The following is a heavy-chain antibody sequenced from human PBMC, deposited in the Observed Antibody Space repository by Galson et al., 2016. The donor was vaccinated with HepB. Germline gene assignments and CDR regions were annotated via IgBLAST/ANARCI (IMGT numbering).Heavy chain of an antibody. CDR1: GYTFISHG. V-gene: IGHV1-18*01. Sequence: SVKVSCKASGYTFISHGISWVRQAPGQGLEWIAWISTDNGNTNYAQKFQGRVTMTTDTSTSTAYMELRSLGSDDTAMYYCARDRGYCSSTMCYRHWFDPWGQGTQVTVSS. J-gene: IGHJ5*02. CDR3: ARDRGYCSSTMCYRHWFDP. CDR2: ISTDNGNT. D-gene: IGHD2-2*01.